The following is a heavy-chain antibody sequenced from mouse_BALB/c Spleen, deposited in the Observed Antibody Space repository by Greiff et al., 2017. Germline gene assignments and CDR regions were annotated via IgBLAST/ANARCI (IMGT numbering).Heavy chain of an antibody. CDR3: APYYYGTWFAY. Sequence: EVQLVESGAELVKPGASVKLSCTASGFNIKDTYMHWVKQRPEQGLEWIGRIDPANGNTKYDPKFQGKATITADTSSNTAYLQLSSLTSEDTAVYYCAPYYYGTWFAYWGQGTLVTVSA. CDR2: IDPANGNT. J-gene: IGHJ3*01. CDR1: GFNIKDTY. D-gene: IGHD1-1*01. V-gene: IGHV14-3*02.